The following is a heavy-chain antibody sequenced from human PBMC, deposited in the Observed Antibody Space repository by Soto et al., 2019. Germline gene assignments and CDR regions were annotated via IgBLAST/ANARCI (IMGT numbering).Heavy chain of an antibody. J-gene: IGHJ6*02. D-gene: IGHD3-10*01. V-gene: IGHV1-69*06. CDR1: GGTFSSYA. CDR2: IIPIFGTA. CDR3: ARAGRGSGSYYGAYYYYGMDV. Sequence: ASVKVSCKASGGTFSSYAISWVRQAPGQGLEWMGGIIPIFGTANYAQKFQGRVTITADKSTSTAYMELSSLRSEDTAVYYCARAGRGSGSYYGAYYYYGMDVWGQGTTVTVSS.